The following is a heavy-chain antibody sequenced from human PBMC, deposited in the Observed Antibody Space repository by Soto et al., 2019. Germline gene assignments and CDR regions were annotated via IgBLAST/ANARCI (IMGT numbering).Heavy chain of an antibody. J-gene: IGHJ6*02. Sequence: PSETLSLTCTVSGGSISSYYWSWIRQPPGKGLEWIGYIYYSGSTNYNPSLKSRVTISVGTSKNQFSLKLSSVTAADTAVYYCARLRTYYDILTGYFSSSYYYYGMDVWGQGTTVTVSS. D-gene: IGHD3-9*01. CDR2: IYYSGST. CDR1: GGSISSYY. V-gene: IGHV4-59*01. CDR3: ARLRTYYDILTGYFSSSYYYYGMDV.